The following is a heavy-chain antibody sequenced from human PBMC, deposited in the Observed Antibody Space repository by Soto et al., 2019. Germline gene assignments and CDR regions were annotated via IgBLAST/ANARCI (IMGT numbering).Heavy chain of an antibody. Sequence: QVQLVESGGGVVQPGRSLRLSCAASGFTFSSYGMHWVRQAPGKGLEWVAVISYDGSNKYYAESVKGRFTISRDNTKNTLYLQKRGLRSEDTGVYYCAKGNRGSYSLVYWGQGTLVTVSP. D-gene: IGHD1-26*01. J-gene: IGHJ4*02. CDR2: ISYDGSNK. CDR1: GFTFSSYG. CDR3: AKGNRGSYSLVY. V-gene: IGHV3-30*18.